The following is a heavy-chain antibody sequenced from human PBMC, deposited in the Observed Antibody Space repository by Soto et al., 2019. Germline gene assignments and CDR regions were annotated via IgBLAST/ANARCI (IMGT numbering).Heavy chain of an antibody. D-gene: IGHD3-10*01. J-gene: IGHJ4*02. CDR3: ARGIYGSGSYYFYY. CDR2: INHSGST. Sequence: QVQLQQWGAGLLKPSETLSLTCAVYGGSFSGYYWSWIRQPPGKGLAWIGEINHSGSTNYNPSLKSRVTISVDTSKNQFSLKLSTVSAAATAVYYCARGIYGSGSYYFYYWGQGTLVTVSS. V-gene: IGHV4-34*01. CDR1: GGSFSGYY.